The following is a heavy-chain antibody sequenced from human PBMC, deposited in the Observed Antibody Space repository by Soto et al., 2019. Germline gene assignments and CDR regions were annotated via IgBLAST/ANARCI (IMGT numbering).Heavy chain of an antibody. V-gene: IGHV4-30-4*01. Sequence: SETLSLTCTVSGGSISSGDYYWSWIRQPPGKGLEWIGYIYYSGSTYYNPSLKSRVTISVDTSKNQFSLKLSSVTAADTAVYYCARERRDGYKLSYYYYGMDVWGQGTTVTVSS. CDR2: IYYSGST. CDR3: ARERRDGYKLSYYYYGMDV. D-gene: IGHD5-12*01. CDR1: GGSISSGDYY. J-gene: IGHJ6*02.